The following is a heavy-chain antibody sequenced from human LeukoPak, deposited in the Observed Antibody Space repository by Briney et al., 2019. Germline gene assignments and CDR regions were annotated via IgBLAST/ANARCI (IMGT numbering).Heavy chain of an antibody. CDR3: ARRSRGNIAANSYYFDY. CDR2: IYYSGST. D-gene: IGHD6-13*01. V-gene: IGHV4-59*07. CDR1: GGPISSYY. Sequence: SDTLSLTCTVSGGPISSYYGSWIRQPPGKGLEGIGYIYYSGSTNYNHSLKMRVTISVDTSKNQYSLKLSSVTAADTAVYYCARRSRGNIAANSYYFDYWGRGTLVTVSS. J-gene: IGHJ4*02.